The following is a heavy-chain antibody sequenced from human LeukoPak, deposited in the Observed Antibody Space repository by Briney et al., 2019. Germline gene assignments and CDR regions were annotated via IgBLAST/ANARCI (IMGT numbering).Heavy chain of an antibody. D-gene: IGHD2-2*01. V-gene: IGHV3-48*03. CDR3: ASQIVVVPAAEEGSDY. CDR1: GFTFSSYE. J-gene: IGHJ4*02. CDR2: ISSSGSTT. Sequence: GGSLRLSCAASGFTFSSYEMNWVRQAPGKGLEWVSYISSSGSTTYYADSVKGRFTISRDNAKNSLYLQMNSLRAEDTAVYYCASQIVVVPAAEEGSDYWGQGTLVTVSS.